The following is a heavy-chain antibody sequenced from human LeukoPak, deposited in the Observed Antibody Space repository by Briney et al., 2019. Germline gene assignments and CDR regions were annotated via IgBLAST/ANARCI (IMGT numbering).Heavy chain of an antibody. Sequence: GESLKISCKGSGYDFTFYWVAWVRQMPGKGLEWMGIIYPGDSDTRYSPSFQGQVTISADKSISTAYPQWNSLKASDTAMYYCARSYYDSSGYYSLGVLDIWGQGTVVTVSS. CDR2: IYPGDSDT. D-gene: IGHD3-22*01. CDR3: ARSYYDSSGYYSLGVLDI. V-gene: IGHV5-51*01. J-gene: IGHJ3*02. CDR1: GYDFTFYW.